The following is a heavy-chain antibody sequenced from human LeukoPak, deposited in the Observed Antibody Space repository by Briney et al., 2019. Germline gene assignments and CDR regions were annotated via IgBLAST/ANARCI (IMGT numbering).Heavy chain of an antibody. CDR3: AKVFDTAFDAFDI. CDR1: GFTFSSNA. J-gene: IGHJ3*02. D-gene: IGHD5-18*01. CDR2: ISGSGGST. Sequence: PGGSLRLSCAASGFTFSSNAMSWVRQAQGKGLEWGSAISGSGGSTYYADSVKGRFTISRDNSKNTLYLQMNSLRAEDTAVYYCAKVFDTAFDAFDIWGQGTMVTVSS. V-gene: IGHV3-23*01.